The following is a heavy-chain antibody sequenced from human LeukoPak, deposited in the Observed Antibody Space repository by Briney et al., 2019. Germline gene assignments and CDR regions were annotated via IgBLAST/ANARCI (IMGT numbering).Heavy chain of an antibody. D-gene: IGHD2-2*02. J-gene: IGHJ4*02. V-gene: IGHV3-7*01. CDR3: ARDQYCSSTSCYTGNFDY. Sequence: GGSLRLSCAASGFTFSRYWMNWVRQAPGKGLEWVANIKQEGSEKYYVDSVKGRFTISRDNSKNTLYLQMNSLRAEDTAVYYCARDQYCSSTSCYTGNFDYWGQGTLVTVSS. CDR1: GFTFSRYW. CDR2: IKQEGSEK.